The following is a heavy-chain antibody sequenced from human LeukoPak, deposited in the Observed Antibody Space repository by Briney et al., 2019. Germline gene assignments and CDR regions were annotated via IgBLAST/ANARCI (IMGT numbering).Heavy chain of an antibody. CDR1: GGSISSYY. CDR3: AATEWELLGSYYYGMDV. Sequence: SETLSLTCTVSGGSISSYYWSWIRQPPGKGLEWIGYIYYSGSTNYNPSLKSRVTISVDTSKNQFSLKLSSVTAADTAVYYCAATEWELLGSYYYGMDVRGQGTTVTVSS. J-gene: IGHJ6*02. CDR2: IYYSGST. D-gene: IGHD1-26*01. V-gene: IGHV4-59*08.